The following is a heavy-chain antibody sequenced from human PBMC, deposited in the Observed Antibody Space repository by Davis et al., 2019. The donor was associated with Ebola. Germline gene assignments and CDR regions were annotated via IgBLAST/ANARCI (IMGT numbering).Heavy chain of an antibody. CDR1: GYSFTNYW. D-gene: IGHD1-20*01. Sequence: GESLKISCKGSGYSFTNYWIGWVRQMPGKGLEWMGVIYTGDSDTRYSPSFRGQVTISADKSLRTAYLQWSGLKASDTAMYYCASLRRTITGMDDAFDVWGQGTMVTVSS. V-gene: IGHV5-51*01. CDR2: IYTGDSDT. CDR3: ASLRRTITGMDDAFDV. J-gene: IGHJ3*01.